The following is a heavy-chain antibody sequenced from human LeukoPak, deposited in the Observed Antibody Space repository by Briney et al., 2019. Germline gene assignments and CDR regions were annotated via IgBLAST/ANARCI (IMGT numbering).Heavy chain of an antibody. V-gene: IGHV5-51*01. CDR2: IYPDDSDT. CDR1: GYRFTNYW. J-gene: IGHJ4*02. Sequence: GESLKISCKGSGYRFTNYWIGWVRQMPGKGLECMGIIYPDDSDTRYSPSFQGQVTISADKSIATAYLQWSSLKASDTAMYYCARPVEMATSPFDYWGQGTLVTVSS. CDR3: ARPVEMATSPFDY. D-gene: IGHD5-24*01.